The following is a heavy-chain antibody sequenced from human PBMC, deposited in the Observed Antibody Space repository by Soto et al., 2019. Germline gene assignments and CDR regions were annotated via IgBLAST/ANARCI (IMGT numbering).Heavy chain of an antibody. Sequence: SETLSLTCTVSGGSISSGDYCWSWIRQPPGKGLEWIGYIYYSGSTYYNPSLKSRVTISVDTSKNQFSLKLSSVTAADTAVYYCARERPDGSRLDPWGQGTLVTAPQ. V-gene: IGHV4-30-4*01. D-gene: IGHD6-13*01. CDR3: ARERPDGSRLDP. J-gene: IGHJ5*02. CDR1: GGSISSGDYC. CDR2: IYYSGST.